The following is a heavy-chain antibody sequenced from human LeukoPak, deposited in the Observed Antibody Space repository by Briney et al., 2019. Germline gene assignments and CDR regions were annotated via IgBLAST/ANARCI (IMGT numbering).Heavy chain of an antibody. CDR1: GGSISYYY. J-gene: IGHJ3*02. CDR2: IYYSGST. D-gene: IGHD3-22*01. V-gene: IGHV4-59*01. Sequence: PSETLSLTCTVSGGSISYYYWSWIRQSPGKGLEWMGSIYYSGSTNYNPSLRSRVTISVDTSKKQFSLKLSSVTAADTAVYYCARAGYYDTSGLGRAFDIWGQGTMVTVSS. CDR3: ARAGYYDTSGLGRAFDI.